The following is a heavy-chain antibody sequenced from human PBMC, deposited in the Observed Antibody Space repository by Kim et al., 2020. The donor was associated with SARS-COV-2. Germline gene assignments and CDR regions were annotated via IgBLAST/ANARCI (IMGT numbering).Heavy chain of an antibody. V-gene: IGHV4-39*07. CDR2: IYYSGST. CDR3: ARGPSIDVGAFDI. D-gene: IGHD3-16*01. Sequence: SETLSLTCTVSGGSISSSSYYWGWIRQPPGKGLEWIGSIYYSGSTYYNPSLKSRVTISVDTSKNQFSLKLSSVTAADTAVYYCARGPSIDVGAFDIWGQGTMVTVSS. CDR1: GGSISSSSYY. J-gene: IGHJ3*02.